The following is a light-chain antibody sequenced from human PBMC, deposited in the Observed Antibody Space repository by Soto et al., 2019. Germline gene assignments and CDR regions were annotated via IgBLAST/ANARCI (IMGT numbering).Light chain of an antibody. CDR3: QRRGNCPST. CDR2: DAS. Sequence: EIVLTQSPATLSLSPGERAALSCRASQSVSSYLAWYQQKPGQAPRLLSYDASKRATGIPARFSGSGSGTDFPLTISSLEPEDIAVYFCQRRGNCPSTFRGGTKVVI. CDR1: QSVSSY. J-gene: IGKJ4*01. V-gene: IGKV3-11*01.